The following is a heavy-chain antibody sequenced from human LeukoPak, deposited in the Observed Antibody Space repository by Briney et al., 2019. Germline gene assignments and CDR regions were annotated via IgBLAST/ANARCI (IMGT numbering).Heavy chain of an antibody. CDR3: ARHYYDILTGYYSPYYFDY. CDR1: GGSISSSSYY. CDR2: IYYSGST. D-gene: IGHD3-9*01. Sequence: SETLSLTCTVSGGSISSSSYYWGWIRQPPGKGLEWIGSIYYSGSTYYNPSLKSRVTISVDTSKNQFSLRLSSVTAADTAVYYCARHYYDILTGYYSPYYFDYWGQGTLVTVSS. J-gene: IGHJ4*02. V-gene: IGHV4-39*01.